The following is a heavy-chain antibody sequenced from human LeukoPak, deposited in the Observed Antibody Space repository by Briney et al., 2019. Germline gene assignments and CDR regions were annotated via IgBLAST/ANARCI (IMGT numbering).Heavy chain of an antibody. D-gene: IGHD3-22*01. CDR3: ARSYYYDSSGYYDFDY. CDR2: ISSSSSTI. V-gene: IGHV3-48*01. Sequence: GGSLRLSCAASGFTFSSYSMNWVRQAPGKGLEWVSYISSSSSTIYYADSVKGRFTISRDNAKNSLYLQMNSLRAEDTAVYYCARSYYYDSSGYYDFDYWGQGTLSPSPQ. J-gene: IGHJ4*02. CDR1: GFTFSSYS.